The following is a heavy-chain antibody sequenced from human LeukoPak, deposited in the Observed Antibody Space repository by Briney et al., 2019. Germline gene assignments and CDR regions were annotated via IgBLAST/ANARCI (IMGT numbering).Heavy chain of an antibody. D-gene: IGHD3-22*01. Sequence: ASVKVSCKASGYTFTSYDINWVRQAAGQGLEWMGWISAYNGNTNYAQKLQGRVTMTTDTSTSTAYMELRSLRSDDTAVYYCARKDSSGTHDYWGQGTLVTVSS. CDR1: GYTFTSYD. CDR2: ISAYNGNT. J-gene: IGHJ4*02. V-gene: IGHV1-18*01. CDR3: ARKDSSGTHDY.